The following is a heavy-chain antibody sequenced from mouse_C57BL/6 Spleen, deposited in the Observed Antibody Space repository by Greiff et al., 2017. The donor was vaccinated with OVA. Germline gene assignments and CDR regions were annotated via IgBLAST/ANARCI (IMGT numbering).Heavy chain of an antibody. Sequence: QVQLQQPGAELVKPGASVKMSCKASGYTFTSYWITWVKQRPGQGLEWIGDIYPGSGSTNYNEKFKSKATLTVDTSSSTAYMQLSSLTSADSAVYYCARYYYGSRPYWYFDVWGTGTTVTVSS. CDR3: ARYYYGSRPYWYFDV. J-gene: IGHJ1*03. CDR1: GYTFTSYW. V-gene: IGHV1-55*01. D-gene: IGHD1-1*01. CDR2: IYPGSGST.